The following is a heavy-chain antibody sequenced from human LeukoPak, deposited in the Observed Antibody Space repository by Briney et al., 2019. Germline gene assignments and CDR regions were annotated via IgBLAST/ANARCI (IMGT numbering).Heavy chain of an antibody. CDR3: ARGPVGATLEPVPFDY. D-gene: IGHD1-26*01. V-gene: IGHV4-34*01. Sequence: PSETLSLTCAVYGGSFSGYYWSWIRQPPGKGLERIGEINHSGSTNYNPSLKSRVTISVDTSKNQFSLELSSVTAADTAVYYCARGPVGATLEPVPFDYWGQGTLVTVSS. J-gene: IGHJ4*02. CDR2: INHSGST. CDR1: GGSFSGYY.